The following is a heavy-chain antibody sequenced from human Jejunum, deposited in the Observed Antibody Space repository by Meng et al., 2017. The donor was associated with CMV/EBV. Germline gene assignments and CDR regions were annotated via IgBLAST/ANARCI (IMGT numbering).Heavy chain of an antibody. CDR3: ARGSIFVSFDS. Sequence: QGRVQGSGPGLVKPSQTLSLTCSVAGGSIGSGDYYWSWIRQPPGKGLEWIGYIHDTGSTYYNPSLKSRVDISLGTSRNHFSLTLSSVTAEDTAVYFCARGSIFVSFDSWGQGTLVTVSS. V-gene: IGHV4-30-4*08. J-gene: IGHJ4*02. CDR2: IHDTGST. D-gene: IGHD3-3*01. CDR1: GGSIGSGDYY.